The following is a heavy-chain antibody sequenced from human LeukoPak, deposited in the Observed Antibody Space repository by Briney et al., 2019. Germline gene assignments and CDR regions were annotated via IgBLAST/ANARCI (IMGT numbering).Heavy chain of an antibody. V-gene: IGHV4-59*08. CDR2: IYYSGST. Sequence: PSETLSLTCTVSGGSISSYYWSWIRQPPGTGLEWIGYIYYSGSTNYNPSLKSRVTISVDTSKNQFSLKLSSVTAADTAVYYCARGEKQLVFDYWGQGTLVTVSS. CDR1: GGSISSYY. J-gene: IGHJ4*02. CDR3: ARGEKQLVFDY. D-gene: IGHD6-13*01.